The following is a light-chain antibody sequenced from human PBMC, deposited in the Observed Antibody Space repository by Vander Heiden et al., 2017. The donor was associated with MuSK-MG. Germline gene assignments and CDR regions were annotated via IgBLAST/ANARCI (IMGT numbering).Light chain of an antibody. CDR2: GNS. CDR1: SSNSGAGYD. J-gene: IGLJ1*01. V-gene: IGLV1-40*01. Sequence: QSVLTQPPSVSGAPGQRVPISCTGSSSNSGAGYDVHWYQQLPGTAPKLLIYGNSNRPSGVPDRFSGSKSGTSASLAITGLQAEDEADYYCQSYDSSLSGGVFGTGTKVTVL. CDR3: QSYDSSLSGGV.